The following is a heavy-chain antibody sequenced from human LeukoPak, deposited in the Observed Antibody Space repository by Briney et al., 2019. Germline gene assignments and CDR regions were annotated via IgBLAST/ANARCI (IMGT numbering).Heavy chain of an antibody. J-gene: IGHJ4*02. CDR2: ISGSGDVT. V-gene: IGHV3-23*01. CDR3: ARGYYSSGYCQGAY. CDR1: GFTFYNYA. Sequence: GGSLRLSCAASGFTFYNYAMNWVRQAPGKGLEWVSGISGSGDVTYYADSVKGRFTISRDNSKNTVHLQMNSLRAEDTAVYYCARGYYSSGYCQGAYWGQGTLVTVST. D-gene: IGHD2-2*01.